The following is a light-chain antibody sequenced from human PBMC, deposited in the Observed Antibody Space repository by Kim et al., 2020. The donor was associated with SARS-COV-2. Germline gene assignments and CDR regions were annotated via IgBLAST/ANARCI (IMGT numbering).Light chain of an antibody. V-gene: IGLV6-57*04. CDR2: EDS. CDR3: QSYDISNVI. J-gene: IGLJ2*01. CDR1: SGNIADNY. Sequence: NFMLTQPHSVSESPGNTVTISCTRTSGNIADNYVQWYQQHPGSAPTIVIYEDSERPSGVPDRFSGSIDTSSSSASLTISGLKTEDEADYYCQSYDISNVIFGGGTQLTVL.